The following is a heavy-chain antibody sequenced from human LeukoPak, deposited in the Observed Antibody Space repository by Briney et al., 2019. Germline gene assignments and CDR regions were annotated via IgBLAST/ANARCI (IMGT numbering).Heavy chain of an antibody. CDR3: AREACPYRLCYYDSSGYSLNYYFDY. Sequence: ASVKVSCKASGYTFTSYDINWVRQATGQGLEWMGWMNPNSGNTGYAQKFQGRVTMTRNTSISTAYMELNSLRAEDTAVYYCAREACPYRLCYYDSSGYSLNYYFDYWGQGTLVTVSS. D-gene: IGHD3-22*01. V-gene: IGHV1-8*01. J-gene: IGHJ4*02. CDR1: GYTFTSYD. CDR2: MNPNSGNT.